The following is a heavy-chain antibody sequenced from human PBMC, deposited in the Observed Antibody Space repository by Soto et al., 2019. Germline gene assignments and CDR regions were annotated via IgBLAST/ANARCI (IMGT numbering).Heavy chain of an antibody. J-gene: IGHJ4*02. D-gene: IGHD6-13*01. CDR3: ARGPAPLYSTSSYDFDY. Sequence: SETLSLTCAVSGGSISSGGYSWSWIRQPPGKGLEWIGYIYHSGSTYYNPSLKSRVIISVDRSKNQFSLKLSSVTAADTAVYYFARGPAPLYSTSSYDFDYWGQGALLTVSS. CDR1: GGSISSGGYS. V-gene: IGHV4-30-2*01. CDR2: IYHSGST.